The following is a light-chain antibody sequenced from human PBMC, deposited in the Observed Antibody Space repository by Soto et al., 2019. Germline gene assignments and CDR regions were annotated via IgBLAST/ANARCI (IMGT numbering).Light chain of an antibody. CDR1: SSDIGTYNL. CDR3: CSYAGGSTLV. J-gene: IGLJ3*02. CDR2: EAT. Sequence: QSALTQPASVSGSPGQSITISCTGTSSDIGTYNLVSWYQQHPGKAPKLIIYEATKRPSGVSNRFSGSKSGNTASLTISGRHTEDEADYYCCSYAGGSTLVFGGGTKVTVL. V-gene: IGLV2-23*01.